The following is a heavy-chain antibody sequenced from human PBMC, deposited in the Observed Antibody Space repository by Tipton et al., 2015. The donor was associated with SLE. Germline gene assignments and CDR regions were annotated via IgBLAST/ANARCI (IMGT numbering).Heavy chain of an antibody. D-gene: IGHD6-13*01. CDR2: IYYSGST. CDR1: GGSISSSSYY. J-gene: IGHJ4*02. V-gene: IGHV4-39*07. Sequence: TLSLTCTVSGGSISSSSYYWGWIRQPPGKGLEWIGSIYYSGSTYYNPSLKSRVTISVDTSKNQFSLKLSSVTAADTAVYYCARLTIAAAALDYWGQGTPVTVSS. CDR3: ARLTIAAAALDY.